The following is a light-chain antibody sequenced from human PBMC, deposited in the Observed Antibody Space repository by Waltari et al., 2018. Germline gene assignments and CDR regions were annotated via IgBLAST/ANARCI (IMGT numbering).Light chain of an antibody. V-gene: IGLV1-47*01. CDR3: AAWDDNLTGPL. Sequence: SVLTQPPSASGTPGQTVTIPCSGSSSNIGGNFVYWYQQLPGMAPQLLLSKNKRRPSGGPDRFSGSKSGTSASLAISGLRSDDEAEYYCAAWDDNLTGPLFGGGTKVTVL. CDR1: SSNIGGNF. CDR2: KNK. J-gene: IGLJ3*02.